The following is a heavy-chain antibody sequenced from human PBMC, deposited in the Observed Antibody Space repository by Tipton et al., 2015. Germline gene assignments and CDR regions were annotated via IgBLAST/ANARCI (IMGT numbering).Heavy chain of an antibody. CDR1: GFTFSSYG. D-gene: IGHD2-15*01. Sequence: SGFTFSSYGMHWVRQAPGKGLEWVAVIWYDGSNKYYADSVKGRFTISRDNSKSTLYLQMNSLRAEDTAVYYCAKESTPEVVADYDAFDVWGQGTMVTVSS. V-gene: IGHV3-33*06. J-gene: IGHJ3*01. CDR2: IWYDGSNK. CDR3: AKESTPEVVADYDAFDV.